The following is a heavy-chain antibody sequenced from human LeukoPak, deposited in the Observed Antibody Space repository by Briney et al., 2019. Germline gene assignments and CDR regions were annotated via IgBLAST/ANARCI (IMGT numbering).Heavy chain of an antibody. CDR2: INPNSGGT. CDR3: ARDPQWLVHYFDY. CDR1: GYTFTGYY. Sequence: GASVKVSCKASGYTFTGYYMHWVRQAPGQGLEWMGWINPNSGGTNYAQKFQGRVTMTRDTSISTAYMELSRLRSDDTAVCYCARDPQWLVHYFDYWGQGTLVTVSP. V-gene: IGHV1-2*02. J-gene: IGHJ4*02. D-gene: IGHD6-19*01.